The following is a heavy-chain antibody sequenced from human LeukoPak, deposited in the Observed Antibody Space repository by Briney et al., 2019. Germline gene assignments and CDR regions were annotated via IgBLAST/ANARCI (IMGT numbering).Heavy chain of an antibody. CDR2: INHSGST. V-gene: IGHV4-34*01. J-gene: IGHJ4*02. D-gene: IGHD5-24*01. CDR3: ARGGYNLYYFDY. Sequence: PSETLSLTRAVYGGSFSGYYWSWIRQPPGKGLEWIGEINHSGSTNYNPSLKSRVTISVDTSKNQFSLKLSSVTAADTAVYYCARGGYNLYYFDYWGQGTLVTVSS. CDR1: GGSFSGYY.